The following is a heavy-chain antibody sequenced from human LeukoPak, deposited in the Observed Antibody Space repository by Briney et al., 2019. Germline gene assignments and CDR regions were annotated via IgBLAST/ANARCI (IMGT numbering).Heavy chain of an antibody. CDR1: GFTFSSYE. V-gene: IGHV3-49*04. CDR3: TRIYDSSGYYDYFDY. Sequence: GGSLRLSCAASGFTFSSYEMNWVRQAPGKGLEWVGFIRSKAYGGTTEYAASVKGRFTISRDDSKSIAYLQMNSLKTEDTAVYYCTRIYDSSGYYDYFDYWGQGTLVTVSS. J-gene: IGHJ4*02. CDR2: IRSKAYGGTT. D-gene: IGHD3-22*01.